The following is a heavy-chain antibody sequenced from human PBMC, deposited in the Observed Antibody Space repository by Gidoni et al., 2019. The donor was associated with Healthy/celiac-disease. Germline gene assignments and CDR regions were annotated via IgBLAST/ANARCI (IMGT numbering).Heavy chain of an antibody. CDR3: ARDRFSDSGYDYPSPPFDY. Sequence: EVQLVESGGGLVKPGGSLRLSCAASGFTFSSYSMNWVRQAPGKGLEWVSSISSSGSTIYYADSVKGRFTISRDNAKNSLYLQMNSLRAEDTAVYYCARDRFSDSGYDYPSPPFDYWGQGTLVTVSS. CDR2: ISSSGSTI. CDR1: GFTFSSYS. D-gene: IGHD5-12*01. J-gene: IGHJ4*02. V-gene: IGHV3-21*01.